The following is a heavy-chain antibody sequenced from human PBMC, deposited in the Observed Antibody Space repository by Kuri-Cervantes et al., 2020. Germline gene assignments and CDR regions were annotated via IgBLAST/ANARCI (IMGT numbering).Heavy chain of an antibody. Sequence: GGSLRLSCKASGYTFTDYYIHWVRQAPGQGLEWMGWINPKSTGTFFAQKFQGRVTLARDTSINTAFMELSGLTSDDTAVYYCARGDYWGQGTLVTVSS. CDR2: INPKSTGT. V-gene: IGHV1-2*02. CDR1: GYTFTDYY. CDR3: ARGDY. J-gene: IGHJ4*02.